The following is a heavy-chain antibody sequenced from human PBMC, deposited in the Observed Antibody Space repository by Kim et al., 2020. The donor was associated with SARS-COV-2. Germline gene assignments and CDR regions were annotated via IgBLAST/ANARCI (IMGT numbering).Heavy chain of an antibody. CDR3: ARGGGTSPHAFDI. CDR1: GFTVSSNY. V-gene: IGHV3-53*04. CDR2: IYSGGST. D-gene: IGHD2-8*01. Sequence: GGSLRLSCAASGFTVSSNYMSWVRQAPGKGLEWVSVIYSGGSTYYADSVKGRFTISRHNSKNKLYHQMNSLGGDDTAVYYGARGGGTSPHAFDIWGQGTMGTVSS. J-gene: IGHJ3*02.